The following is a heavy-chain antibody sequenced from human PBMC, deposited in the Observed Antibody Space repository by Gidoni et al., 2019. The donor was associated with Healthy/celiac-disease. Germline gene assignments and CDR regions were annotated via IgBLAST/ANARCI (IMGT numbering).Heavy chain of an antibody. Sequence: EVQLVESGGGLVKPGRSLRLSCTASGFTFGDYAMSWFRQAPGKGLEWVGFIRSKAYGGTTEYAASVKGRFTISRDDSKSIAYLQMNSLKTEDTAVYYCTRDLRWELPNQGDAFDIWGQGTMVTVSS. CDR1: GFTFGDYA. CDR2: IRSKAYGGTT. D-gene: IGHD1-26*01. CDR3: TRDLRWELPNQGDAFDI. V-gene: IGHV3-49*05. J-gene: IGHJ3*02.